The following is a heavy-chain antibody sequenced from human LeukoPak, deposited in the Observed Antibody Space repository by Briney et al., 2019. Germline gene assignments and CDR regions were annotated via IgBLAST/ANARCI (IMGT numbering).Heavy chain of an antibody. Sequence: GRSLRLSCAASGFTFDDYAMHWVRQAPGKGLEWVSGISWNSGSIGYADSVKGRFTISRDNAKNTVSLQINSLRAEDTAVYYCAKGGGYYDSGYHTENRYYYYYMDVWGKGTTVTVSS. J-gene: IGHJ6*03. D-gene: IGHD3-3*01. V-gene: IGHV3-9*01. CDR3: AKGGGYYDSGYHTENRYYYYYMDV. CDR1: GFTFDDYA. CDR2: ISWNSGSI.